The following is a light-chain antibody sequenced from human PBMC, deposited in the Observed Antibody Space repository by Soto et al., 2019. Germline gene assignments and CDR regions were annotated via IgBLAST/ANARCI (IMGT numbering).Light chain of an antibody. CDR3: CSYAGSGTDNYV. CDR2: EGI. V-gene: IGLV2-23*01. CDR1: SSDIGTYNL. Sequence: QSALTQPASVSGSPGQSITISCTGTSSDIGTYNLVSWYQHYPGKAPKLMIYEGIKRPSGVSNRFSGSKSGNTAFLTISGLPAEDEADYYCCSYAGSGTDNYVFGSGTKLTVL. J-gene: IGLJ1*01.